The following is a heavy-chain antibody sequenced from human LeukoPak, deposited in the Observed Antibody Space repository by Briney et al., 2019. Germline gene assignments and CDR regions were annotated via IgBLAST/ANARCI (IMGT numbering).Heavy chain of an antibody. Sequence: ASVKVSCKASGGTFSSYAISWVRQAPGQGLEWMGRIIPILGIANYAQKFQGRVTITADESTSTAYMELSSLRSEDTAVYYCARGRVGDQLLPFDYWGQGTLVTVSS. CDR3: ARGRVGDQLLPFDY. V-gene: IGHV1-69*04. J-gene: IGHJ4*02. CDR2: IIPILGIA. CDR1: GGTFSSYA. D-gene: IGHD2-2*01.